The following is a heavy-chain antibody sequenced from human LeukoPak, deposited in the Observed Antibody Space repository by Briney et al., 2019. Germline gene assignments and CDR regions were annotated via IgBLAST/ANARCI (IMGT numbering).Heavy chain of an antibody. J-gene: IGHJ4*02. CDR3: ARDLILYYDSSGYATFDY. CDR2: ISAYNGNT. D-gene: IGHD3-22*01. CDR1: GYTFTSYG. V-gene: IGHV1-18*01. Sequence: ASVKVSCKAPGYTFTSYGISWVRQAPGQGLEWMGWISAYNGNTNYAQKLQGRVTMTTDTSTSTAYMELRSLRSDDTAVYYCARDLILYYDSSGYATFDYWGQGTLVTVSS.